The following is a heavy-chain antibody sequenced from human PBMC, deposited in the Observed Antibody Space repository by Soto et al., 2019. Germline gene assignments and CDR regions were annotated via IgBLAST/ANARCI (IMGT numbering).Heavy chain of an antibody. D-gene: IGHD3-9*01. J-gene: IGHJ6*02. CDR3: ARDARGTRGFDEMDI. Sequence: QVHLVQSGAEVKKPGASVKVSCKASGYIFTGYHIHWVRQAPGRGLEWMGWINPNSGDTEYAQNLQGRVTMTRDTSFNLVYMEMSGLMSDDAAVYYCARDARGTRGFDEMDIWCQGTTVTVSS. CDR1: GYIFTGYH. V-gene: IGHV1-2*02. CDR2: INPNSGDT.